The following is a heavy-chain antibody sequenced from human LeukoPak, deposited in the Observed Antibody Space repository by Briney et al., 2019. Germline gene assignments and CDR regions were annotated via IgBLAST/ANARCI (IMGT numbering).Heavy chain of an antibody. V-gene: IGHV3-21*01. J-gene: IGHJ4*02. Sequence: PGASLRLSCAASGFTFSRFNMNWVRQAPGKGLEWVASIDTTSTYIFYADSVRGRFTISRDHARSSLSLQMHSLTADDTAVYYCARSRRDSAWYIDDYWGQGTLVTVSS. D-gene: IGHD6-13*01. CDR2: IDTTSTYI. CDR3: ARSRRDSAWYIDDY. CDR1: GFTFSRFN.